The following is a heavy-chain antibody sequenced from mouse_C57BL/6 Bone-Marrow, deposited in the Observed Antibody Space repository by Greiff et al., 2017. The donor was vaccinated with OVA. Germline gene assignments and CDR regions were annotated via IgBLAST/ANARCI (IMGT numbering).Heavy chain of an antibody. CDR3: ARYGSLYYFDY. V-gene: IGHV7-3*01. CDR1: GFTFTDYY. CDR2: IRHKANGSTT. J-gene: IGHJ2*01. Sequence: EVHLVESGGGLVQPGGSLSPSCAASGFTFTDYYMSWVRQPPGKALEWLGFIRHKANGSTTEYSASVKGRFTISSDNSQSILYLQMNALRAEDSATYYCARYGSLYYFDYWGQGTTLTVSS. D-gene: IGHD6-1*01.